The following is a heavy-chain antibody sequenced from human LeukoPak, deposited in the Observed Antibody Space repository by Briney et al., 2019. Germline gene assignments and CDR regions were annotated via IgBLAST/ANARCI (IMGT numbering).Heavy chain of an antibody. Sequence: QSGGSLRLSCAASGFTFSSYAMSWVRQAPGKGLEWVSAISGSGGSTYYADSVKGRFTISRDNSKNTLYLQMNSLRAEDTAVYYCAKAEQYCSGGSGNRYWGQGNLVTVSS. D-gene: IGHD2-15*01. J-gene: IGHJ4*02. CDR1: GFTFSSYA. CDR3: AKAEQYCSGGSGNRY. V-gene: IGHV3-23*01. CDR2: ISGSGGST.